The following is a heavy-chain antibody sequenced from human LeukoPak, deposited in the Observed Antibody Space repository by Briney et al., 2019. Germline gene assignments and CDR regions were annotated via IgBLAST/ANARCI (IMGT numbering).Heavy chain of an antibody. V-gene: IGHV4-31*03. CDR3: ARGSSSSGWWKY. J-gene: IGHJ4*02. D-gene: IGHD6-19*01. CDR1: GGSISSGGYY. Sequence: NPSETLSLTCTVSGGSISSGGYYWSWIRQHPGKGLEWIGYIYYSGSTYYNPSLKSRVTISVDRSKNQFSLKLSSVTAADTAVYYCARGSSSSGWWKYWGQGTLVTVSS. CDR2: IYYSGST.